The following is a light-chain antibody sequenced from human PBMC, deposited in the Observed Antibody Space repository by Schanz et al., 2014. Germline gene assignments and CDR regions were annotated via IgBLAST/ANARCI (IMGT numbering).Light chain of an antibody. Sequence: EIVMTQSPATLSVSPGERVIVSCRASQSIGTNLAWYQQKLGQAPRLLVYGASTRATGLPARFSGGGSGTQFTLTITSLQSEDFAVYYCQQGSTWPITFGGGTKVEIK. CDR1: QSIGTN. J-gene: IGKJ4*01. CDR3: QQGSTWPIT. V-gene: IGKV3-15*01. CDR2: GAS.